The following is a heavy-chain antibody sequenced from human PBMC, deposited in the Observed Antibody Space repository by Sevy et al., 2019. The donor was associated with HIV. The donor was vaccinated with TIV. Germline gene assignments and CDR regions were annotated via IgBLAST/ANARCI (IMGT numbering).Heavy chain of an antibody. CDR3: GKVSIFGVGGFYDY. CDR2: ISGSGTST. V-gene: IGHV3-23*01. J-gene: IGHJ4*02. Sequence: GGSLRLSCAASGFSFSTYAMTWVRQAPGKGLEWVSGISGSGTSTYYTNSVKGRFTISRDNTKNTGYLQMNNLSAEETAVYYCGKVSIFGVGGFYDYWGQGTMVTVSS. CDR1: GFSFSTYA. D-gene: IGHD3-3*01.